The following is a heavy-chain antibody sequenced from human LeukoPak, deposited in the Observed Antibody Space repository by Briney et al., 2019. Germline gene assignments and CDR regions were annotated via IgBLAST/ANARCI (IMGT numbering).Heavy chain of an antibody. CDR3: VRGDPYYYDTTGYLY. V-gene: IGHV3-30*02. CDR2: IRYDGSNK. D-gene: IGHD3-22*01. CDR1: GFTFSNND. Sequence: GGSLRLSCAASGFTFSNNDMHWVRQAPGKGLEWVALIRYDGSNKYYGDSVMGRFTISRDNSKNTLYLQMNSLRAEDTAVYYCVRGDPYYYDTTGYLYWGQGTLVTVSS. J-gene: IGHJ4*02.